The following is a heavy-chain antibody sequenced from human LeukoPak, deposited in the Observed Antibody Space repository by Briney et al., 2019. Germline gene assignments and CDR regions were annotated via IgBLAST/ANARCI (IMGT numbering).Heavy chain of an antibody. CDR1: GFTFDDYA. D-gene: IGHD6-13*01. CDR2: ISWNSGSI. Sequence: SLSLSCAASGFTFDDYAMHWVRQAPGKGLEWVSGISWNSGSIGYADSVKGRFTISRDNAKNSLYLQMNSLRAEDAALYYCAKDKVAAAGMGYFDYWGQGTLVTVSS. CDR3: AKDKVAAAGMGYFDY. V-gene: IGHV3-9*01. J-gene: IGHJ4*02.